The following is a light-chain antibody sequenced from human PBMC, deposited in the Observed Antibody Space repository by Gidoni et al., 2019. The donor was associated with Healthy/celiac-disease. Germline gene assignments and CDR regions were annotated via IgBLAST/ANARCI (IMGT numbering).Light chain of an antibody. CDR1: HSVSSSY. Sequence: EIVLTQYPGTLSLSPGESATLTCRASHSVSSSYLAWYQQKPGQAPRLLIYGASSRATGIPDRFSGSGSGTDFTLTISRLEPEDVAVYYCQQYGSSPNTFGQGTKLEIK. CDR2: GAS. J-gene: IGKJ2*01. CDR3: QQYGSSPNT. V-gene: IGKV3-20*01.